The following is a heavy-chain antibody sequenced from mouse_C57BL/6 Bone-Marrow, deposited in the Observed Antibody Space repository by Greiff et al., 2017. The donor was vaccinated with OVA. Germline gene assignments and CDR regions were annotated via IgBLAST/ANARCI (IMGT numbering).Heavy chain of an antibody. V-gene: IGHV5-4*03. Sequence: EVKLVESGGGLVKPGGSLKLSCAASGFTFSSYAMSWVRQTPEKRLEWVATISDGGSYTYYPDNVKGRFIITRDNAKNNLYLQMSHLKSEDTAMYYCASYGSFAYWGQGTLVTVSA. D-gene: IGHD2-2*01. CDR2: ISDGGSYT. CDR3: ASYGSFAY. J-gene: IGHJ3*01. CDR1: GFTFSSYA.